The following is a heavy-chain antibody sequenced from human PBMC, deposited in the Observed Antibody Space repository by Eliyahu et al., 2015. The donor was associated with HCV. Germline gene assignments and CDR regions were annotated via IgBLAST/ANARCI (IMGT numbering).Heavy chain of an antibody. J-gene: IGHJ4*02. Sequence: EVQLVESGGGLVQPGGSLRLSCAASGFTFSSYEMNWVRQAPGKGLEWVSYISSSGSTIYYADSVKGRFTISRDNAKNSLYLQMNSLRAEDTAVYYCARDRRSAMVVTAIDYWGQGTLVTVSS. D-gene: IGHD2-21*02. CDR1: GFTFSSYE. CDR2: ISSSGSTI. CDR3: ARDRRSAMVVTAIDY. V-gene: IGHV3-48*03.